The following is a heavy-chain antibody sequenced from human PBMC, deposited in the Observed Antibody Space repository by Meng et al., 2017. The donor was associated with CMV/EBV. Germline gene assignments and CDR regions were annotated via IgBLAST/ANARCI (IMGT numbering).Heavy chain of an antibody. Sequence: GESLKISCAASGFTFSNYDMHWVRQATGKGLEWVSSIGTAGDTYYPGSVKGRFSISRENAKNSLYLQINSLRAGDTAVYYCSRGASSTDAFDCWGPGTVVTVSS. J-gene: IGHJ3*01. CDR3: SRGASSTDAFDC. D-gene: IGHD6-6*01. V-gene: IGHV3-13*01. CDR1: GFTFSNYD. CDR2: IGTAGDT.